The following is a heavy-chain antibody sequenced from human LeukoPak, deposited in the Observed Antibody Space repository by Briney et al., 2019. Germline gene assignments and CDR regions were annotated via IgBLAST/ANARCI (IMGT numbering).Heavy chain of an antibody. CDR2: ISSSSSYI. J-gene: IGHJ2*01. Sequence: PGGSLRLSCAASGFTFSSYSMNWVRQAPGKGLEWVSSISSSSSYIYYADSVKGRFTISRDNAKNSLYLQMNSLRAEDTAVYYCARDLGIPYGWYFDLWGRGTLVTVSS. CDR1: GFTFSSYS. V-gene: IGHV3-21*01. D-gene: IGHD7-27*01. CDR3: ARDLGIPYGWYFDL.